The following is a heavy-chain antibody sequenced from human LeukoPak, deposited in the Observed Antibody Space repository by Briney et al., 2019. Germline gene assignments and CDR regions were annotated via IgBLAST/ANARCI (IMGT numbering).Heavy chain of an antibody. CDR1: GGSISSGDYY. CDR2: IYYSGST. D-gene: IGHD3-10*01. J-gene: IGHJ4*02. CDR3: ARQPGIGSSFDY. Sequence: PSQTLSLTCTVSGGSISSGDYYWSWIRQPPGKGLEWIGYIYYSGSTYYNPPLKSRVTISVDTSKNQFSLRLTSVTAADTAVYYCARQPGIGSSFDYWGQGTLVTVSS. V-gene: IGHV4-30-4*08.